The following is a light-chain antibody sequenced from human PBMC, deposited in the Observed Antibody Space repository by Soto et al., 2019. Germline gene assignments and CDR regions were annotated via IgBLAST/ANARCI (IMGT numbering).Light chain of an antibody. Sequence: QSALTQPASVSGSPGQSIAISCTGTSSDVGGYDYVSWYQQQPDKAPKLMIYEVTKRPSGVSNRFSGSKSGNTASLTISGLQAEDEADYYCSSHTSGSTRVFGTGTKLPS. CDR1: SSDVGGYDY. CDR2: EVT. CDR3: SSHTSGSTRV. V-gene: IGLV2-14*01. J-gene: IGLJ1*01.